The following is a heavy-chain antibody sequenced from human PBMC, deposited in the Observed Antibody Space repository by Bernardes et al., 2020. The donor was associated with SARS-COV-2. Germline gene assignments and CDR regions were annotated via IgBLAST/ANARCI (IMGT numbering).Heavy chain of an antibody. Sequence: ASVKVSSKASGYTFTSYDINWVRQPTGQGLEWVGWMNPNSGSTAYAQKFQGRVTMTRNTSISTAYMELSSLRSDDTAVYYCARIEVAASHFDCWGQGTLVTVSS. CDR1: GYTFTSYD. V-gene: IGHV1-8*01. D-gene: IGHD6-19*01. CDR3: ARIEVAASHFDC. CDR2: MNPNSGST. J-gene: IGHJ4*02.